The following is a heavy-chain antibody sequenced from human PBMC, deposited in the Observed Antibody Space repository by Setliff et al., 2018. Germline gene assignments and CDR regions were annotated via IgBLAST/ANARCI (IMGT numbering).Heavy chain of an antibody. J-gene: IGHJ4*02. Sequence: SETLSLTCSVSGGSISNSDYYWDWIRQPPGKGLEWIGRVYYSGDTYYIPSLLSRVTISVDTSKNQFSLKLSSVTAADTSVYFCARHRPNLPFDAWGQGALATVSS. CDR1: GGSISNSDYY. CDR2: VYYSGDT. V-gene: IGHV4-39*01. D-gene: IGHD7-27*01. CDR3: ARHRPNLPFDA.